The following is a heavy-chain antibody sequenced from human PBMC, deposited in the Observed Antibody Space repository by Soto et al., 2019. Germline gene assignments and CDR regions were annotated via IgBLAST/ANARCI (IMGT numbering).Heavy chain of an antibody. V-gene: IGHV3-23*01. Sequence: PGGSLRLSCAASGFTFSSYAMSWVRQAPGKGLEWVSAITGSGGSTYYADSVKGRFTISRDNSKNTLSLQMNSLRAEDTAIYYCARKNSGSFNFDYWGQGTLVTVSS. CDR1: GFTFSSYA. D-gene: IGHD1-26*01. J-gene: IGHJ4*02. CDR3: ARKNSGSFNFDY. CDR2: ITGSGGST.